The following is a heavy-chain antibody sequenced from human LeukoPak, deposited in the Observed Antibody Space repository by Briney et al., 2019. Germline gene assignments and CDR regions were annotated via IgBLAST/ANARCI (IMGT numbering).Heavy chain of an antibody. CDR1: GFTFSSYA. J-gene: IGHJ4*02. CDR2: ISGSGGST. V-gene: IGHV3-23*01. D-gene: IGHD3-3*01. Sequence: PGGSLRPSCAASGFTFSSYAMSWVRQAPGKGLEWVSAISGSGGSTHYADSVKGRFTISRDNSKNTLYLQMNSLRAEDTAVYYCAKDTYDFWSGYFDYWGQGTLVTVSS. CDR3: AKDTYDFWSGYFDY.